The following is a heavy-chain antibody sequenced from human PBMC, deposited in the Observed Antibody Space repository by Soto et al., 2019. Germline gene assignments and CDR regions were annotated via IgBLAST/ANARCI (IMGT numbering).Heavy chain of an antibody. V-gene: IGHV5-51*01. D-gene: IGHD2-2*01. J-gene: IGHJ4*02. CDR1: GYSFTSYW. CDR2: IYPGDSDT. CDR3: ARRRYCSSTSCSRGYFDY. Sequence: GESLKISCKGSGYSFTSYWIGWVRQMPGKGLEWMGIIYPGDSDTRYSPSFQGQVTISADKSISTAYLQWSSLKASDTAMYYCARRRYCSSTSCSRGYFDYWGQGTLVTVSS.